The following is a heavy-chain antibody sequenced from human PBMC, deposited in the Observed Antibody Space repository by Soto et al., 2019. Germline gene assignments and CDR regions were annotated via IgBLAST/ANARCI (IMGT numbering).Heavy chain of an antibody. CDR3: AKDAIDDILAKDAFDI. CDR1: GFTFSSYA. D-gene: IGHD3-9*01. V-gene: IGHV3-23*01. J-gene: IGHJ3*02. CDR2: ISGSGGST. Sequence: GGSLRLSCAASGFTFSSYAMSWVRQAPGKGLEWVSAISGSGGSTYYADSVKGRFTISRDNSKNTLYLQMNSLRDEDTAVYYCAKDAIDDILAKDAFDIWGQGTMVTVSS.